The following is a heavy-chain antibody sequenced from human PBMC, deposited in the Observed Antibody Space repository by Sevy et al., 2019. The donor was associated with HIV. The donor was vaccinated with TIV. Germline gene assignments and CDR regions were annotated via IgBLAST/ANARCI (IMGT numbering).Heavy chain of an antibody. CDR2: IKRKTDGATR. V-gene: IGHV3-15*01. CDR1: GFILSKAW. D-gene: IGHD1-26*01. CDR3: AAGVGASDFDY. Sequence: GGSLRLSCVASGFILSKAWMSWVRQAPGKGLEWVGRIKRKTDGATRDLAAPVKGRIIISRDDSKNTLYLQISNLKIEDTGVYFCAAGVGASDFDYWGQGSLVTVSS. J-gene: IGHJ4*02.